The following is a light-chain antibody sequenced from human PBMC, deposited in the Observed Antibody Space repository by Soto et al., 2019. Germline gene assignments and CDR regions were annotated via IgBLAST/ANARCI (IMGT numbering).Light chain of an antibody. CDR3: SSYTSSSTLV. Sequence: QPVLTQPASVSGSPGQSITISCTGTSSDVGGHNSVAWYQHNPGKAPKLMIYDVSNRPSGVSSRFSASKSGNTASLSISGLQAEDEADYYCSSYTSSSTLVFGTGTKLTVL. J-gene: IGLJ1*01. CDR2: DVS. CDR1: SSDVGGHNS. V-gene: IGLV2-14*01.